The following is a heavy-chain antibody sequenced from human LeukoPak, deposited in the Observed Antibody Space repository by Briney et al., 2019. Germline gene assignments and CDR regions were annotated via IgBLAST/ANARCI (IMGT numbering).Heavy chain of an antibody. D-gene: IGHD6-6*01. Sequence: GGSLRLSCAASGFTFSSYAMHWVRQAPGKGLEWVAVISYDGSNKYHADSAKGRFTISRDNSKNTLYLQMNSLRAEDTAVYYCAREEYSSSSGEGSFDYWGQGTLVTVSS. J-gene: IGHJ4*02. CDR2: ISYDGSNK. CDR1: GFTFSSYA. V-gene: IGHV3-30-3*01. CDR3: AREEYSSSSGEGSFDY.